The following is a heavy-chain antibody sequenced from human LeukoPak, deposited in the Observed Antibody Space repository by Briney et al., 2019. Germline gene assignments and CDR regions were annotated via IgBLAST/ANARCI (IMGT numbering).Heavy chain of an antibody. CDR2: LYHTGAV. CDR3: ARHGGFTPPDY. CDR1: GVSITGDSYY. Sequence: PSETLSLTCTVSGVSITGDSYYWAWIRQPPGKNLEWIGSLYHTGAVPYNPSLRSRVTIAEDTPKNQFSLKLASVTAADTAIYYCARHGGFTPPDYWGQGTLVAVSS. J-gene: IGHJ4*02. V-gene: IGHV4-39*01.